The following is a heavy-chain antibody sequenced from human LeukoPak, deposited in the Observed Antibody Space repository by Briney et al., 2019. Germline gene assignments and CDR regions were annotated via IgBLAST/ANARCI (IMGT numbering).Heavy chain of an antibody. J-gene: IGHJ4*02. CDR1: GFTFSRYS. CDR2: ISMSSTYL. D-gene: IGHD6-13*01. V-gene: IGHV3-21*01. Sequence: GESLRLSCAASGFTFSRYSMNWVRQAPGTGLEWVSSISMSSTYLDCADSVKGRFTISRDNAKNSLYLQMNSLRAEDTAVYYCARAPAAAVSLDYWGQGTLVTVSS. CDR3: ARAPAAAVSLDY.